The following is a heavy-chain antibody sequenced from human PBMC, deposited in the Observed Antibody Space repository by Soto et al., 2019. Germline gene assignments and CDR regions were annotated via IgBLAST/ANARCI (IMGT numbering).Heavy chain of an antibody. Sequence: QVQLVESGGGVVQPGRSLRLSCAASGFTFSSYAMHWVRQAPGKGLEWVAVISYDGSNKYYADSVKGRFTISRDNSKNTLYLQTNSLRAEDTAVYYCAREMVLWFGEFLFDYWGQGTLVTVSS. CDR3: AREMVLWFGEFLFDY. J-gene: IGHJ4*02. CDR1: GFTFSSYA. CDR2: ISYDGSNK. D-gene: IGHD3-10*01. V-gene: IGHV3-30-3*01.